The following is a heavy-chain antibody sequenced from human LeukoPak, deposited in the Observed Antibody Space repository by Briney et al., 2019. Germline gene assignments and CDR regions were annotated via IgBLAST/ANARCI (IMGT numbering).Heavy chain of an antibody. Sequence: ASVKVSCKASGYTFTSYDINWVRQATGQGLEWMGWMNPNSGNTGYAQKFQGRVTMTRNTSISTAYMELSSLRSEDTAVYYCARFSDVVAATDYWGQGTLVTVSS. D-gene: IGHD2-15*01. J-gene: IGHJ4*02. V-gene: IGHV1-8*01. CDR1: GYTFTSYD. CDR3: ARFSDVVAATDY. CDR2: MNPNSGNT.